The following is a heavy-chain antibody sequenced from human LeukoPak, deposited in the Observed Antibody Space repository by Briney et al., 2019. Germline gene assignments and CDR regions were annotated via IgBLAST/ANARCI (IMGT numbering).Heavy chain of an antibody. CDR2: INHSGST. CDR1: GGSFSGYY. V-gene: IGHV4-34*01. CDR3: ARGGYCSGYSCLDY. D-gene: IGHD2-15*01. Sequence: SGTLSLTCAVHGGSFSGYYWSWIRQPPGKGLEWIGEINHSGSTNYNPSLKSRVTISVDTSKNQFSLKLSSVTAADTAVYFCARGGYCSGYSCLDYWGLGTLVTVSS. J-gene: IGHJ4*02.